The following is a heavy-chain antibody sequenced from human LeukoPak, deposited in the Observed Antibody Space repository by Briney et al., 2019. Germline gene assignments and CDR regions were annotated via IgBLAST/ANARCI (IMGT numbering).Heavy chain of an antibody. CDR1: GGSVSSYY. CDR2: IYYSGST. CDR3: AQGDTAMSK. Sequence: SETLSLTCTVSGGSVSSYYWSWIRQPPGKGLEWIGYIYYSGSTNYNPSLKSRVTISVDTSKNQFSLKLSSVTAADTAVYYCAQGDTAMSKWGQGTLVTVSS. V-gene: IGHV4-59*02. D-gene: IGHD5-18*01. J-gene: IGHJ4*02.